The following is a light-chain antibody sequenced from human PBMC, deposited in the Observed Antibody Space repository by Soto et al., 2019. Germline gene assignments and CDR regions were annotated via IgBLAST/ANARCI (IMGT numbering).Light chain of an antibody. V-gene: IGKV3-20*01. Sequence: EIVLTQSPGTLSLSPGERATLSCMASQSVSSSYLAWYQQKPGQAPRLLIYGASSRATGIPDRFSGSGSGTVFTLTISRLEPEDFAVYYCQQYGSSPRTFGQGTKVEIK. CDR2: GAS. CDR3: QQYGSSPRT. J-gene: IGKJ1*01. CDR1: QSVSSSY.